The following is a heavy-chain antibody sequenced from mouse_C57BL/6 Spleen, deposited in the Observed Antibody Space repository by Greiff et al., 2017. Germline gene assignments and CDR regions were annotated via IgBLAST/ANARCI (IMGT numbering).Heavy chain of an antibody. V-gene: IGHV1-18*01. D-gene: IGHD1-1*01. J-gene: IGHJ4*01. CDR1: GYTFTDYN. Sequence: EVKLMESGPELVKPGASVKIPCKASGYTFTDYNMDWVKQSHGKSLEWIGDINPNNGGTIYNQKFKGKATLTVDKSSSTAYMELRSLTSEDTAVYYCARDLITTVGGNAMDYWGQGTSVTVSS. CDR2: INPNNGGT. CDR3: ARDLITTVGGNAMDY.